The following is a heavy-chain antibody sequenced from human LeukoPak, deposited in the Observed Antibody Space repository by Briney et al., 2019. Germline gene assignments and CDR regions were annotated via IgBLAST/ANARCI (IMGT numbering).Heavy chain of an antibody. J-gene: IGHJ5*02. D-gene: IGHD3-10*01. Sequence: SETLSLTCTVSGGSISSYYWSWIRQPAGKGLEWIGRIYTSGSTNYNPSLKSRVTMSVDTSKNQFSLKLSSVTAADTAVYYCARDRGSGSYSGGHWLDPWGQGTLVTVSS. CDR2: IYTSGST. CDR3: ARDRGSGSYSGGHWLDP. V-gene: IGHV4-4*07. CDR1: GGSISSYY.